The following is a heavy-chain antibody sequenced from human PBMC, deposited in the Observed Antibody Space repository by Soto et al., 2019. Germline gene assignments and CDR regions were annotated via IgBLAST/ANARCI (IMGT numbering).Heavy chain of an antibody. CDR3: AATYSTSWYWFHP. Sequence: QVTVKESGPVLVKPTETLTLTCTVSGFSLSNAGLGVSWIRQPPGKALEWLAHIFSNDEKSYSTSLKSRLTISKDTSKRQVVLIMTTMHPVDTATYYWAATYSTSWYWFHPWGHGTLVTVSS. CDR2: IFSNDEK. CDR1: GFSLSNAGLG. D-gene: IGHD6-13*01. J-gene: IGHJ5*02. V-gene: IGHV2-26*01.